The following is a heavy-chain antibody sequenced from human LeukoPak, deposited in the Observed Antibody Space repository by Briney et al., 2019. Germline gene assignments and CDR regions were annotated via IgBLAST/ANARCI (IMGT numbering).Heavy chain of an antibody. CDR1: GFTFDDYA. V-gene: IGHV3-9*01. J-gene: IGHJ3*02. CDR3: AKDRRLYGDPILDAFDI. CDR2: ISWNSGSI. Sequence: GRCLRLSCAASGFTFDDYAMHWVRQAPGKGLEWFSGISWNSGSIGYADSVKGRFTISRDNAKNSLYLQMNSLRAEDTALYYCAKDRRLYGDPILDAFDIWGQGTMVTVSS. D-gene: IGHD4-17*01.